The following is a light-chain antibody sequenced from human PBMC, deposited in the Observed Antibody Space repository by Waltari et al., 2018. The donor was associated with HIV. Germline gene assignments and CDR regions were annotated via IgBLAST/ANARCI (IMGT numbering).Light chain of an antibody. CDR2: GNT. CDR1: SPNIGAGYD. J-gene: IGLJ3*02. Sequence: QSVLTQSPSVSGAPGQRVTISCTGSSPNIGAGYDVHSYQQLPGTAPNLLIFGNTNRPSWVSDRFSGSKSGTPASLAIPGLQAEDEADYYCQSYDSRQSGFWVFGGGTTLTVL. CDR3: QSYDSRQSGFWV. V-gene: IGLV1-40*01.